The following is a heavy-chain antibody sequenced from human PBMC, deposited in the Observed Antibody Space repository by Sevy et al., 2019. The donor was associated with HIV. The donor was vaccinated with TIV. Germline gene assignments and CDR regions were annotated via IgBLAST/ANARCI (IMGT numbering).Heavy chain of an antibody. CDR1: GFTFSNYW. CDR2: IKRDGSEK. J-gene: IGHJ6*02. V-gene: IGHV3-7*03. Sequence: GGSLRLSCAASGFTFSNYWMSWVRQAPGKGLEWEAHIKRDGSEKYYVDSVKCRFTISRDNAQNSLYLQMNSLRAEDTAVYYCARVCSSTTCLWGLDVWGQGTTVTVSS. D-gene: IGHD2-2*01. CDR3: ARVCSSTTCLWGLDV.